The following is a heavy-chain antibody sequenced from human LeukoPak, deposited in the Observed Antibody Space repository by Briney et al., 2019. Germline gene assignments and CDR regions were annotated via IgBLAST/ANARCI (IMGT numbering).Heavy chain of an antibody. V-gene: IGHV5-51*01. Sequence: GGSLKISCKGSGYSFTKYWIGWVRQMPGKGLEWMGIIYPGDSDTRYSPSFQGQVTISADKSTSTAYLQWSSLKASDTAMYYCARLNNYVYFSDYWGQGTLVTVSS. D-gene: IGHD5-18*01. CDR3: ARLNNYVYFSDY. CDR1: GYSFTKYW. CDR2: IYPGDSDT. J-gene: IGHJ4*02.